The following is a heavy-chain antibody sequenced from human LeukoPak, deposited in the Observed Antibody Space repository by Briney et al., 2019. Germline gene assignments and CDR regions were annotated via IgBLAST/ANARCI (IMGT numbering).Heavy chain of an antibody. CDR2: ISAYNGNT. D-gene: IGHD6-19*01. CDR3: ARHSSGWPPEYFQH. CDR1: GYTFTSYG. V-gene: IGHV1-18*01. J-gene: IGHJ1*01. Sequence: GASVKVSCKASGYTFTSYGISWVRQAPGQGLEWMGWISAYNGNTNYAQKLQGRVTMTTDTSTSTAYMELRSLRSDDTAVYYCARHSSGWPPEYFQHWGQGTLVTVSS.